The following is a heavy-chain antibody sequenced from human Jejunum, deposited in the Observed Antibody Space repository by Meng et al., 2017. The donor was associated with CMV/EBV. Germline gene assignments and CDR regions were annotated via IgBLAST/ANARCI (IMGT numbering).Heavy chain of an antibody. V-gene: IGHV3-23*01. Sequence: SCRASGFTVSPYHMNWVRQAPGKGLEWVSAITSRSDITFYADSVKGRFTISRDNSKNTLYLQMNSLRAEDTAVYLCAKESQRVAYFDSWGQGTLVTVSS. CDR3: AKESQRVAYFDS. CDR1: GFTVSPYH. CDR2: ITSRSDIT. D-gene: IGHD6-25*01. J-gene: IGHJ4*02.